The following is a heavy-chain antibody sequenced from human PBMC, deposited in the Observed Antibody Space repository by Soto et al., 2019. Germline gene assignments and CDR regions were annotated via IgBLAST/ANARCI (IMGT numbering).Heavy chain of an antibody. D-gene: IGHD6-25*01. CDR3: ARRNGSDSGHFDH. CDR1: GVSFSNHA. V-gene: IGHV3-23*01. J-gene: IGHJ4*02. Sequence: LRLSCAASGVSFSNHALTWVRQSPGKGLEWVAAIRSTGEYTYYADSVEGRFTISRDNSKSTVYLQMNSLRVEDTAVYYCARRNGSDSGHFDHWGRGTLVTVSS. CDR2: IRSTGEYT.